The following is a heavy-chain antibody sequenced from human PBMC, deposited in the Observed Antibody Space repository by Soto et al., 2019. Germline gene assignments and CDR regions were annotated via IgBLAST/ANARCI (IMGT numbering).Heavy chain of an antibody. CDR1: GFTSGAYA. J-gene: IGHJ4*02. Sequence: PGGSLRLSCAASGFTSGAYAMSWVRQAPGKGLEWVSGITGSGGSADYADSVKGRFTISRDTSRNTLYLQMSRLSVDDTAIYYCVREYRTSYQFDYWGQGTLVTVSS. CDR2: ITGSGGSA. D-gene: IGHD2-2*01. CDR3: VREYRTSYQFDY. V-gene: IGHV3-23*01.